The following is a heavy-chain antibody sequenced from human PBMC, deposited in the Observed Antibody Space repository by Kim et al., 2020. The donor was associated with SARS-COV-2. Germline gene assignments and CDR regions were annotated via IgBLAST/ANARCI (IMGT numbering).Heavy chain of an antibody. Sequence: SETLSLTCTVSGGSISSYYWSWIRQPAGKGLEWIGRIYTSGSTNYNPSLKSRVTMSVDTSKNQFSLKLSSVTAADTAVYYCARDQDYYDFSSGYSLYYFDYWGQGTLVTVSS. J-gene: IGHJ4*02. CDR2: IYTSGST. D-gene: IGHD3-3*01. CDR1: GGSISSYY. V-gene: IGHV4-4*07. CDR3: ARDQDYYDFSSGYSLYYFDY.